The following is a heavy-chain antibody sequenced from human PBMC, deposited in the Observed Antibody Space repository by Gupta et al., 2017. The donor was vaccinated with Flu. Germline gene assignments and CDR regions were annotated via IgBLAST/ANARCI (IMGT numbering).Heavy chain of an antibody. CDR1: GYAFTTYA. V-gene: IGHV1-3*04. D-gene: IGHD3-10*01. Sequence: QVQLVQSGAEVKRPGASVKVSCAASGYAFTTYAIHWLRQAPGQRLEYMGWIHTGNGSTKYSQEFQGRVTITRDTSANTAYMELTSLRFEDTAVYYCARDRSGSYYNPNYFDPWGQGTLVNVSS. J-gene: IGHJ5*02. CDR2: IHTGNGST. CDR3: ARDRSGSYYNPNYFDP.